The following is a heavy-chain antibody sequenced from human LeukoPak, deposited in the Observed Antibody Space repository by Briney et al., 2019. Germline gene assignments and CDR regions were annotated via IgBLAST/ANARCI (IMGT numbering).Heavy chain of an antibody. J-gene: IGHJ6*03. CDR2: ISSSSSTI. V-gene: IGHV3-48*01. CDR3: ARDSSSSWIVDYYYYMDV. Sequence: PGGSLRLSCAASGLTFSIYSMNWARQAPGKGREWASYISSSSSTIHYADSVIGRFTISRDNAKNSLYLQKNSLRAEDTAVYYCARDSSSSWIVDYYYYMDVWGKGTTVTASS. D-gene: IGHD6-13*01. CDR1: GLTFSIYS.